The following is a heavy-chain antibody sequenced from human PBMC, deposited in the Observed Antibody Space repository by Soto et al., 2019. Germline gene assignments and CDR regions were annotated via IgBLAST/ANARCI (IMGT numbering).Heavy chain of an antibody. J-gene: IGHJ4*02. Sequence: SETLSLTCAVSGGSISNSNWWSWVRQPPGKGLEWIGEIYHSGSTNYSPSLKSRVTISVDKSKNQFSLQLSSVTAADTALYYCARDPPLPAAMVDWGQGTLVTVSS. CDR1: GGSISNSNW. D-gene: IGHD2-2*01. CDR2: IYHSGST. V-gene: IGHV4-4*02. CDR3: ARDPPLPAAMVD.